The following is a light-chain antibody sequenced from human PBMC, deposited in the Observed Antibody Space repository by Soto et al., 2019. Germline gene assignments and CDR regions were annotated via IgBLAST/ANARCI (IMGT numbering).Light chain of an antibody. CDR1: SSDVGGHNY. J-gene: IGLJ1*01. CDR2: EVS. V-gene: IGLV2-14*01. CDR3: NSYGSTSTRYV. Sequence: QSVLTQPASVSGSPGQSITISCTGTSSDVGGHNYVSWYQQHPGKAPKLMIYEVSNRPSGVSNRFSGSKSGNTASLIISGLQAEDEADYFCNSYGSTSTRYVFGTGTKVTVL.